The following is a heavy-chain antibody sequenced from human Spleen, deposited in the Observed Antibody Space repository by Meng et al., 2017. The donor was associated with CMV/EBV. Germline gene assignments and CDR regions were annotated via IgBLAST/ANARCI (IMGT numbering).Heavy chain of an antibody. CDR1: GGSISSGDYY. J-gene: IGHJ4*02. Sequence: ERGQRLVKPYTTLSLPGTVSGGSISSGDYYWSWIRQPPGKGLEWIGYIYYSGSTYYNPSLKSRVTISVDTSKNQFSLKLSSVAAADTAVYYCATYYYDSSGYYCFDYWGQGTLVTVSS. D-gene: IGHD3-22*01. V-gene: IGHV4-30-4*08. CDR3: ATYYYDSSGYYCFDY. CDR2: IYYSGST.